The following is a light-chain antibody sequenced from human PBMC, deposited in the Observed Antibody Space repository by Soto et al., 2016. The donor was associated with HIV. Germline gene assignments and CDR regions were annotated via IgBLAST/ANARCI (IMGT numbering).Light chain of an antibody. Sequence: DIQMTQSPSSLSASVGDRVTITCRASQSISIYLNWYQQKPGKAPKLLIYAASTLQSGVPSGFSGSGSGTDFTLTISSLQPEDFATYYCQQSYSTPWTFGQGIKVEIK. CDR3: QQSYSTPWT. CDR2: AAS. CDR1: QSISIY. J-gene: IGKJ1*01. V-gene: IGKV1-39*01.